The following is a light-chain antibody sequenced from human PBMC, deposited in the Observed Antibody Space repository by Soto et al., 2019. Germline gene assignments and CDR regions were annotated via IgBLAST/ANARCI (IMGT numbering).Light chain of an antibody. V-gene: IGLV2-23*02. CDR1: SSDVGSYNL. J-gene: IGLJ2*01. CDR2: EVY. Sequence: QSALTQSASVSGSPGQSITISCTGTSSDVGSYNLVSWYQHHPGKAPKLIIYEVYKRPSGVSNRFSGSKSGHTASLTISGLQAEDEADYYCCSYAAITSLVFGGGTKLTVL. CDR3: CSYAAITSLV.